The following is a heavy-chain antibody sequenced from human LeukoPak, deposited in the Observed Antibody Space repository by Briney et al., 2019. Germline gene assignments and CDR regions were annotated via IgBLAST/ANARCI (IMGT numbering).Heavy chain of an antibody. CDR1: GGSFRGYY. CDR2: INHRGST. J-gene: IGHJ4*02. Sequence: SETLSLTCAVYGGSFRGYYRSWIRQPPGKGLEWIGEINHRGSTKYNPSLKSRVTISVGTSKNQFSLNLRSATAADTAVYYCARGDILTGYSYWGQGTLVTVSS. D-gene: IGHD3-9*01. V-gene: IGHV4-34*01. CDR3: ARGDILTGYSY.